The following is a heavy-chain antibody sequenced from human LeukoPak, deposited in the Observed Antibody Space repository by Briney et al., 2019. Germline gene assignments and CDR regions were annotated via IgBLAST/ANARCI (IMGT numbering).Heavy chain of an antibody. CDR1: GDSVSSNNAI. CDR2: TYYRDKWYN. CDR3: ARDWWYNSGWLRFDY. J-gene: IGHJ4*02. D-gene: IGHD6-19*01. Sequence: SQTLSLTCAISGDSVSSNNAIWSWIRQSPSRGLEWLGRTYYRDKWYNNYAVSVRSRITIDPDTSRNQFSLQLVSVTPEDTAVYYCARDWWYNSGWLRFDYWGQGSLVTVSS. V-gene: IGHV6-1*01.